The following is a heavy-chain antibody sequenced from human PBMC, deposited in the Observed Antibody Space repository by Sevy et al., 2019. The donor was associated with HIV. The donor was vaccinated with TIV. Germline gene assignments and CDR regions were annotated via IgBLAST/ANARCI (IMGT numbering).Heavy chain of an antibody. CDR2: ISYDGSNK. D-gene: IGHD1-26*01. CDR3: ARGGATVYFDY. Sequence: GGSLRLSCAASGFTFSSYAMHWVREAPGKGLEWVAVISYDGSNKYYADSVKGRFTISRDNSKNTLYLQMNSLRAEDTAVYYCARGGATVYFDYWGQGTLVTVSS. CDR1: GFTFSSYA. V-gene: IGHV3-30-3*01. J-gene: IGHJ4*02.